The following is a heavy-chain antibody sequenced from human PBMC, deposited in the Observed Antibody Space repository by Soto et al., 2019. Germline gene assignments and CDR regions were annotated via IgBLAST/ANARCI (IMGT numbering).Heavy chain of an antibody. CDR3: ARDGRCIAVAGTDLTYYYYYGMDV. J-gene: IGHJ6*02. CDR2: IWYDESNK. V-gene: IGHV3-33*01. Sequence: GALRLSCAASGFTFSSYGMHWVRQAPGKGLEWVAVIWYDESNKYYADSVKGRFTISRDNSKNTLYLQMNSLRAEDTAVYYCARDGRCIAVAGTDLTYYYYYGMDVWGQGTTVTVSS. D-gene: IGHD6-19*01. CDR1: GFTFSSYG.